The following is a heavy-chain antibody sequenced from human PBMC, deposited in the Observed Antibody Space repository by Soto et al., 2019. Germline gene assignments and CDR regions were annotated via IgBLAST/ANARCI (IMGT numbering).Heavy chain of an antibody. V-gene: IGHV3-23*01. Sequence: GGSLRLSCAASGFTFSSYAMSWVRQAPGKGLEWVSAISGSGGSTYYADSVKGRFTISRDNSKNTLYLQMNSLRAEDTAVYYCAKGRLARTYYYDSSGSAFDIWGQGTMVTVSS. D-gene: IGHD3-22*01. CDR2: ISGSGGST. J-gene: IGHJ3*02. CDR1: GFTFSSYA. CDR3: AKGRLARTYYYDSSGSAFDI.